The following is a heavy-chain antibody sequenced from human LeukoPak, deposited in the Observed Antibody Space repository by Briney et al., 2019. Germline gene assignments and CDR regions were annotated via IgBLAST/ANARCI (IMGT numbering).Heavy chain of an antibody. D-gene: IGHD6-6*01. V-gene: IGHV3-23*01. J-gene: IGHJ4*02. Sequence: ETLSLTCAVYGGSFSGYYWSWVRQAPGKGLEWVSTISVSGGSTYYADSVKGRFTISRDNSKNTLYLQMNSLRADDTAVYYCGGSRSFFWGQGTLVTVSS. CDR3: GGSRSFF. CDR2: ISVSGGST. CDR1: GGSFSGYY.